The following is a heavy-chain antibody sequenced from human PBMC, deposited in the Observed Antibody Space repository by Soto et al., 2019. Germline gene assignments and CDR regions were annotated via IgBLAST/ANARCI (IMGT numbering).Heavy chain of an antibody. D-gene: IGHD6-19*01. V-gene: IGHV3-30-3*01. J-gene: IGHJ4*02. CDR2: ISHDGINK. CDR1: GFNFNNFP. Sequence: QVQLVESGGGVVQPGRSLRLSCVVSGFNFNNFPMHWVRQAPGKGLEWVAVISHDGINKYYADSVKGRFSISRDNSKNTVYLQMNSLRTEDTAVYYCAREKTVAVYCLDYWGQGTLVTVSS. CDR3: AREKTVAVYCLDY.